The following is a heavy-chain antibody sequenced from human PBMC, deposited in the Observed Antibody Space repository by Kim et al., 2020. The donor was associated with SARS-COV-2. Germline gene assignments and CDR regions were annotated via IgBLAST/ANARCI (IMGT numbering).Heavy chain of an antibody. J-gene: IGHJ6*02. CDR3: ARLFIGGGMDV. CDR2: T. Sequence: TRYSPSFQGQVTISADKSISTAYLQWSSLKASDTAMYYCARLFIGGGMDVWGQGTTVTVSS. V-gene: IGHV5-51*01. D-gene: IGHD3-16*02.